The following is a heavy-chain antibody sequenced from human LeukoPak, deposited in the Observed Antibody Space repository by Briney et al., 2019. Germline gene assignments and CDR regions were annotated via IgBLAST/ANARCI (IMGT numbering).Heavy chain of an antibody. V-gene: IGHV3-66*02. CDR3: ARGSWFGDSKLYTHSMDV. CDR2: IYSGGDT. D-gene: IGHD3-10*01. CDR1: GFSVSSKY. Sequence: GGSLRLSCAASGFSVSSKYMSWVRQVPGKGLEWVSVIYSGGDTYYSGSVKGRFTISRDNSKNTVYLQLNSLRAEDTAVYFCARGSWFGDSKLYTHSMDVWGKGTTVTVSS. J-gene: IGHJ6*03.